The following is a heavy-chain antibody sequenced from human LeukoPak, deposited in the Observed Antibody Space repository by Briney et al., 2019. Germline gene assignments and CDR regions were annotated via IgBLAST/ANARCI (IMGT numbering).Heavy chain of an antibody. J-gene: IGHJ5*02. CDR3: AKRAYCSSTSCPYYQPPFDP. CDR1: GYTFTSYD. CDR2: MNPNSGNT. V-gene: IGHV1-8*01. D-gene: IGHD2-2*01. Sequence: ASVKVSCKASGYTFTSYDINWVRQATGQGLEWMGWMNPNSGNTGYAQKFQGRVTMTRNTSISTAYMELSSLRAEDTAVYYCAKRAYCSSTSCPYYQPPFDPWAREPWSPSPQ.